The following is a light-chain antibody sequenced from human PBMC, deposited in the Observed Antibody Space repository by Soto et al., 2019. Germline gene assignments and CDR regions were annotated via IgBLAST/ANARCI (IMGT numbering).Light chain of an antibody. V-gene: IGLV1-51*02. CDR2: ENN. Sequence: QSVLTQPPSVSAAPGQKVTISCSGSSSNIGNNYVSWYQHLPGTAPKFLIYENNKRPSGIPDRFSGSKSGTSATLGITGLQTWDEADYYCGTWDNSLSAWVFGVGTKVTVL. CDR1: SSNIGNNY. J-gene: IGLJ3*02. CDR3: GTWDNSLSAWV.